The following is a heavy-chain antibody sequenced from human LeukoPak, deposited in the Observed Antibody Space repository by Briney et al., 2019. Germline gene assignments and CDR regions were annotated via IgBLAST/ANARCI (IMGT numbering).Heavy chain of an antibody. Sequence: GGSLRLSCAVSGFTFRNAGMNWVRQAPGKGLEWVAIIWYDGSNEYYGDSVKGRFTISRDNAKNSLYLQMNSLRAEDTAVYYCGRVSESLVNGGVSWSFDNWGQGTLVTVSS. CDR3: GRVSESLVNGGVSWSFDN. CDR2: IWYDGSNE. V-gene: IGHV3-33*01. CDR1: GFTFRNAG. D-gene: IGHD2-15*01. J-gene: IGHJ4*02.